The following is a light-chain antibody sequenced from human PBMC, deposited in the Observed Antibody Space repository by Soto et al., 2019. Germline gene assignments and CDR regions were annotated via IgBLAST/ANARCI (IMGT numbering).Light chain of an antibody. J-gene: IGKJ1*01. V-gene: IGKV1-5*03. CDR2: KAS. CDR3: KQYNSYWT. CDR1: QSISSW. Sequence: DIQMTQSPSTLSASVGDRVTITCRASQSISSWLAWYQQKPGKAPTLLIYKASSLESGVPSRFSGSGSGTEFTLTISSLQPDDFATYYCKQYNSYWTFGQGTKVDIK.